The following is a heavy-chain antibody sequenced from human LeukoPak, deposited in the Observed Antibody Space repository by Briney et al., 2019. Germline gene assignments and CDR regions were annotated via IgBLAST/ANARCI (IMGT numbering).Heavy chain of an antibody. CDR3: AKARRYYDSSGVMDY. J-gene: IGHJ4*02. CDR2: ISGSGGST. D-gene: IGHD3-22*01. V-gene: IGHV3-23*01. CDR1: GFTFSSYA. Sequence: PGGSLRLSCAASGFTFSSYAMSWVRQAPGKGLEWVSAISGSGGSTYYADSVKGRFTISRDNSKNTVDLQMNSLTPEDTAVYYCAKARRYYDSSGVMDYWGQGTLVTVSS.